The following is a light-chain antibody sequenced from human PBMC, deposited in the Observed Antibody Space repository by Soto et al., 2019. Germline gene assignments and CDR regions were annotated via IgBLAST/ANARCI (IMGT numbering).Light chain of an antibody. CDR3: QQSYSTTPT. Sequence: IQMTQSPSSLSASVEDRVIITCRASQSISNHLNWYQQKPGKAPKLXIYAASSLQSGVPSRFSGSGSGTDFTLTISSLQPEDFATYYCQQSYSTTPTFGGGTKVDIK. CDR2: AAS. CDR1: QSISNH. V-gene: IGKV1-39*01. J-gene: IGKJ4*01.